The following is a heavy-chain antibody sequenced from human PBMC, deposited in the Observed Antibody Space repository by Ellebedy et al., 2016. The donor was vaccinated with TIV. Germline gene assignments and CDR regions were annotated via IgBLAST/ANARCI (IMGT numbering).Heavy chain of an antibody. V-gene: IGHV3-23*01. J-gene: IGHJ6*02. CDR2: ISGSDGTT. CDR3: ARANTAMVRRNHMDV. D-gene: IGHD5-18*01. Sequence: PGGSLRLSCAASGFTFSSYGLSWVRQAPGKGLEWVSGISGSDGTTYHADSVKGRFTISRDNSKNTLYLQMNSLRAEDTAVYYCARANTAMVRRNHMDVWGQGTTVTVSS. CDR1: GFTFSSYG.